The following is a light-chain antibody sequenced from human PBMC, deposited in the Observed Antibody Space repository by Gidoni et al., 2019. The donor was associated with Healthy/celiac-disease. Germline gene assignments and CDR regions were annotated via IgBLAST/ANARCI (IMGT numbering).Light chain of an antibody. Sequence: VELTQTPAALSVSPGERATLSCRASQSVSSNLAWYQQKPGQAPRLLIYGASTRDTGIPARFSGSGSGTEFTLTISSLQSEDFAVYYCQQDNNWPRTFGQGTKLDIK. CDR1: QSVSSN. CDR3: QQDNNWPRT. CDR2: GAS. J-gene: IGKJ2*01. V-gene: IGKV3-15*01.